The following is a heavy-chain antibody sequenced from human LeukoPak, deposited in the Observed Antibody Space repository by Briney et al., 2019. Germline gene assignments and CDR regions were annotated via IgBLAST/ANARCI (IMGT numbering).Heavy chain of an antibody. CDR2: IYYSGST. V-gene: IGHV4-30-4*08. CDR1: GGSISSGDYY. Sequence: SQTLSLTCTVSGGSISSGDYYWSWIRQPPGKGLEWIGYIYYSGSTYYNPSLKSRVTISVDTSKNQFSLKLSSVTAADTAVYYCARHIPYSSGWFDAFDIWGQGTMVTVSS. CDR3: ARHIPYSSGWFDAFDI. J-gene: IGHJ3*02. D-gene: IGHD6-19*01.